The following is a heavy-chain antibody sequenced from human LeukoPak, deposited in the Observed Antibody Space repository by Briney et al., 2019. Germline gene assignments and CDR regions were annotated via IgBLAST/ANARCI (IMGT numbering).Heavy chain of an antibody. J-gene: IGHJ4*02. Sequence: SETLSLTCTVSGGSISSYYWSWIRQPPGKGLEWIGYIYYSGSTNYNPSLKSRVTISVDTSKNQFSLKLSSVTAADTAVYYCAREDTAMASYYFDYWGQGTLVTVSS. CDR2: IYYSGST. CDR1: GGSISSYY. D-gene: IGHD5-18*01. V-gene: IGHV4-59*12. CDR3: AREDTAMASYYFDY.